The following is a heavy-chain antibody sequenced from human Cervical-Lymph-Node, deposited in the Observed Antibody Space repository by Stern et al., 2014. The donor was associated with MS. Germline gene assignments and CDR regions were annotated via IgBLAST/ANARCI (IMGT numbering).Heavy chain of an antibody. V-gene: IGHV3-33*01. CDR2: IWYDENSK. D-gene: IGHD6-13*01. CDR1: KFTFRIHG. Sequence: QVPLVESGGGVVQPGRSLRLSCAASKFTFRIHGMHWVRQPPGKGLEWVAVIWYDENSKYYTDSVKGRFTISRDNSKNTVYLQMNRLRAEDTAVYYCARDMGSSWLFDYWGQGILVTVSS. J-gene: IGHJ4*02. CDR3: ARDMGSSWLFDY.